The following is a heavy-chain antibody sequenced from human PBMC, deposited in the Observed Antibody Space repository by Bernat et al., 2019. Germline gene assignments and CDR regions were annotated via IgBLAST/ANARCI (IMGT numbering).Heavy chain of an antibody. V-gene: IGHV3-33*01. Sequence: QVQLVESGGGVVQPGRSLRLSCAASGFTFSSYGMHWVRQAPGKGLEWVAVIWYDGSNKYYEDSVKGRFTISRDNSKNTLYLQMNSLRAEDTAVYYCARGGSKLWFGELLLDYWGQGTLVTVSS. J-gene: IGHJ4*02. CDR3: ARGGSKLWFGELLLDY. CDR1: GFTFSSYG. D-gene: IGHD3-10*01. CDR2: IWYDGSNK.